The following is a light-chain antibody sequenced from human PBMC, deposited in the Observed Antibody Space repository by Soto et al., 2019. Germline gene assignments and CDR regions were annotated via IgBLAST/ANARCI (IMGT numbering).Light chain of an antibody. CDR1: QGISSY. V-gene: IGKV1-9*01. Sequence: DIQLTQSPSFLSASVGDRVTITCRASQGISSYLAWYQQKPGKAPKLLIYAASTLQSGVPSRFSGSGSGTEFTLTFSSLQPEDFATYYCQQLNSYPLFGPGTKVDIK. CDR2: AAS. CDR3: QQLNSYPL. J-gene: IGKJ3*01.